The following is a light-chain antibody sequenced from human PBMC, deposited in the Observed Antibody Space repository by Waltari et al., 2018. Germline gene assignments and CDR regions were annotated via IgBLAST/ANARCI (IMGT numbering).Light chain of an antibody. CDR2: EVI. J-gene: IGLJ3*02. CDR1: WSTVGFSNL. V-gene: IGLV2-23*02. Sequence: QSALTQPASVSGPPGQSITLSCTGTWSTVGFSNLVSWYQQHPDKAPKLLVYEVIERPSGVSSRFSGSKSGNTASLTISGLQAEDEADYYCCSYAGRNIWVFGGGTKVTVL. CDR3: CSYAGRNIWV.